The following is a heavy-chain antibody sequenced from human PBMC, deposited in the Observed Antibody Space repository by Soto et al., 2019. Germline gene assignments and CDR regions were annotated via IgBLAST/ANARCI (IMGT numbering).Heavy chain of an antibody. Sequence: QVQLVESGGGMVQPGRSLRLSCAASGFTFSSYGMHWVRQAPGKGLEWVAVISYDGSNKYYADSVKGRFTISRDNSKNTLYLQMNSLRAEDTAVYYCAKDSNYWGQGTLVTVSS. J-gene: IGHJ4*02. CDR3: AKDSNY. CDR2: ISYDGSNK. CDR1: GFTFSSYG. V-gene: IGHV3-30*18.